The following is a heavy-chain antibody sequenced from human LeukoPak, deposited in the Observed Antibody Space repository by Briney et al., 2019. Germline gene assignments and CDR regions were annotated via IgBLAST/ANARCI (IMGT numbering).Heavy chain of an antibody. CDR1: GGSISSYY. CDR3: AREPPYCSGGSCYFFYWFDP. D-gene: IGHD2-15*01. V-gene: IGHV4-4*07. CDR2: IYTSGST. J-gene: IGHJ5*02. Sequence: SETLSLTCTGSGGSISSYYWSWIRQPAGKGLEWIGRIYTSGSTNYNPSLKSRVTMSVDTSKNQFSLKLSSVTAADTAVYYCAREPPYCSGGSCYFFYWFDPWGQGTLVTVSS.